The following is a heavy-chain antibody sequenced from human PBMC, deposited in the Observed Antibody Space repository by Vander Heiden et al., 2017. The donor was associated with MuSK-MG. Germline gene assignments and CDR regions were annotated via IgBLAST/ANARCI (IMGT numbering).Heavy chain of an antibody. Sequence: QVQLQESGPGLVKPSETLSLTCTVSGAPIGGYYWSWIRQPAGEGLEWIGRIYTSTNYNPSLESRVTMSVDTSKNQFSLKLSYVTAADTAIYYCARDRCGSTTCYNRYFDLWGRGTLITVSS. CDR1: GAPIGGYY. CDR3: ARDRCGSTTCYNRYFDL. J-gene: IGHJ2*01. D-gene: IGHD2-2*02. V-gene: IGHV4-4*07. CDR2: IYTST.